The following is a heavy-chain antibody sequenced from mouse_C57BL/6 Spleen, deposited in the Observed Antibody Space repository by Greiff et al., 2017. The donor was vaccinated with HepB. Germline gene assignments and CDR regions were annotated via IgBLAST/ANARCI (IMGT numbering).Heavy chain of an antibody. J-gene: IGHJ4*01. Sequence: EVQLVESGGGLVKPGGSLKLSCAASGFTFSDYGMHWVRQAPEKGLEWVAYISSGSSTIYYADTVKGRFTISRDNAKNTLFLQMTSLRSEDTAMYYCARKHYGNYGAGRAMDYWGQGTSVTVSS. CDR3: ARKHYGNYGAGRAMDY. CDR2: ISSGSSTI. CDR1: GFTFSDYG. D-gene: IGHD2-1*01. V-gene: IGHV5-17*01.